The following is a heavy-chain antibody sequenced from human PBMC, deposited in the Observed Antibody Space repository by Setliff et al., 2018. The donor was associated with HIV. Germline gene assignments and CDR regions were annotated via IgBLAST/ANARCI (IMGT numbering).Heavy chain of an antibody. J-gene: IGHJ3*02. D-gene: IGHD2-21*02. V-gene: IGHV3-74*01. CDR1: GFTFSSYW. CDR2: INSDGSST. CDR3: ARVPSVVVTDDAFDI. Sequence: QPGGSLRLSCAASGFTFSSYWMHWVRQAPGKGLVWVSRINSDGSSTSYADSVKGRFTISRDNAKNTLYLQMNSLRAEDTAVYYCARVPSVVVTDDAFDIWGQGTMVTVSS.